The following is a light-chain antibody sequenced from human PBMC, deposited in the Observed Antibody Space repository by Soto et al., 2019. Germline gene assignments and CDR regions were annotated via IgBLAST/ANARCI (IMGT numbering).Light chain of an antibody. V-gene: IGKV1-27*01. Sequence: DIQMTQSPSSLSASVGDRVTITCRASQGISSFLAWYQQKPGQVPKLLIYAASTLQAGVSSRFRGSGSGTDFTLTIRGLQPEDVATYYCQNYNSAPSLSFGGGTKVEI. CDR3: QNYNSAPSLS. J-gene: IGKJ4*01. CDR1: QGISSF. CDR2: AAS.